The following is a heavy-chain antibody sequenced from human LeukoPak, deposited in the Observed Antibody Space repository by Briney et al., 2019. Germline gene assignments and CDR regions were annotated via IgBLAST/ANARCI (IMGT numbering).Heavy chain of an antibody. Sequence: ASVKVSCKASNYTFTTYGISWVRQAPGQGLEWMGWISAYNGNTKYAQNLQGRVTMTTDKSTSTAYMELRSLRSDDTAVYYCARDIGWLGLNPYYLDYWGQGTLVTVSS. CDR2: ISAYNGNT. V-gene: IGHV1-18*01. CDR3: ARDIGWLGLNPYYLDY. D-gene: IGHD6-19*01. CDR1: NYTFTTYG. J-gene: IGHJ4*02.